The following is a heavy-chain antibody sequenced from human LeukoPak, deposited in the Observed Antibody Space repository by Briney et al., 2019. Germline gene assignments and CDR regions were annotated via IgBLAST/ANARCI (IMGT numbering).Heavy chain of an antibody. CDR2: ISSSGSTI. J-gene: IGHJ4*02. D-gene: IGHD3-9*01. Sequence: GGSLRLSCAASGFTFSDYYMSWIRQAPGKGLEWVSYISSSGSTIYYADSVKGRFTISRDNAKNSLYLQMNSLRAEDTAVYYCAIARRTRYFEPFDYWGQGTLVTVSS. CDR3: AIARRTRYFEPFDY. V-gene: IGHV3-11*01. CDR1: GFTFSDYY.